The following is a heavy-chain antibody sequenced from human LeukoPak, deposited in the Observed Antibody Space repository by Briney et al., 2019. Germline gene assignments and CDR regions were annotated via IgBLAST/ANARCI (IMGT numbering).Heavy chain of an antibody. V-gene: IGHV3-21*01. Sequence: GGSLRLSCAASGFTFSSYSMNWVRQAPGKGLEWVSSISSSSSYIYYAGSVKGRFTISRDNAKNSLYLQMNSLRDDDTAVYYCARDPGDYWGQGTLVTVSS. CDR1: GFTFSSYS. CDR2: ISSSSSYI. J-gene: IGHJ4*02. CDR3: ARDPGDY. D-gene: IGHD3-10*01.